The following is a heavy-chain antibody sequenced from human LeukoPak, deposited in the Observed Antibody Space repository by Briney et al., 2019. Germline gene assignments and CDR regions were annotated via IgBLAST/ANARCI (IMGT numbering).Heavy chain of an antibody. J-gene: IGHJ4*02. Sequence: GGSLRLFCAASGFTFSSYAMQWVRQAPGKGLEGVAVISYDGSNKYYADSVKGRFTISRDNSKNTLYLQMNSLRAEDTAVYYCARILGYCSGGSCSEGDYWGQGTLVTVSS. CDR3: ARILGYCSGGSCSEGDY. CDR1: GFTFSSYA. V-gene: IGHV3-30*04. CDR2: ISYDGSNK. D-gene: IGHD2-15*01.